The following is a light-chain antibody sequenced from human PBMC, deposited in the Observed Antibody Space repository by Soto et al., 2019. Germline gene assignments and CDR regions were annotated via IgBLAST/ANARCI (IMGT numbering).Light chain of an antibody. CDR2: DVT. CDR1: NTDVGGYNY. Sequence: QSALTQPRSVSGSPGQSVTISCTGTNTDVGGYNYVSWYRQHPGKAPQLMIYDVTKRPSGVPDRFSGSKSGNTASLTISGLQSDDEADYYCCSYAGSYTFFHFGTGTKVTVL. J-gene: IGLJ1*01. CDR3: CSYAGSYTFFH. V-gene: IGLV2-11*01.